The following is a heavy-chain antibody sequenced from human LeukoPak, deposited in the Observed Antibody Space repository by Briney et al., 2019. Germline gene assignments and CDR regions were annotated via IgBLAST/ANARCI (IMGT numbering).Heavy chain of an antibody. D-gene: IGHD2-2*01. CDR2: IYTSGST. J-gene: IGHJ6*03. V-gene: IGHV4-61*02. CDR3: ARVHLSSRGYSDYYYMDV. CDR1: GGSISSGSYY. Sequence: SETLSLTCTVSGGSISSGSYYWSWIRQPAGKGLEWIGRIYTSGSTNYNPSLKSRVTISVDTSKNQFSLKLSSVTAADTAVYYCARVHLSSRGYSDYYYMDVWGKGTTVTISS.